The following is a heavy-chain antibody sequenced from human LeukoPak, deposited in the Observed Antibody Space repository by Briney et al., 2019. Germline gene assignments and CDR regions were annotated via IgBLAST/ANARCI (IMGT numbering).Heavy chain of an antibody. CDR1: GFTFDDFA. Sequence: GGSLRLSCAASGFTFDDFAMHWVRQAPGKGLEWVSAISWNSRTMGYADSVKGRFTISRDNAKNSLYLQMNSLRAEDMALYYCAKDSGASYSLNFDSWGQGTLVTVSS. J-gene: IGHJ4*02. CDR3: AKDSGASYSLNFDS. V-gene: IGHV3-9*03. D-gene: IGHD5-18*01. CDR2: ISWNSRTM.